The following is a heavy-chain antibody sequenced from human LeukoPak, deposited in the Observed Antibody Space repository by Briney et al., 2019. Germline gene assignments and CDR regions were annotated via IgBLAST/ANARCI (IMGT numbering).Heavy chain of an antibody. CDR3: ARHHYDSTHDAFDI. D-gene: IGHD3-22*01. V-gene: IGHV4-59*13. J-gene: IGHJ3*02. Sequence: PSETLSLTCTVSGGSISSYYWSWIRQPPGKGLEWFAYIYYTGSANYNPSLKSRVTISVDTSKNQFSLKLNSVTAADTAVYYCARHHYDSTHDAFDIWGQGTMVTVSS. CDR2: IYYTGSA. CDR1: GGSISSYY.